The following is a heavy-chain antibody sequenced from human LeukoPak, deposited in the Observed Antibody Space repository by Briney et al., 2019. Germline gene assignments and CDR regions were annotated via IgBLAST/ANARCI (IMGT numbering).Heavy chain of an antibody. CDR3: ARQGNYDFWSGYYELGFDY. D-gene: IGHD3-3*01. CDR1: GGSISSSSYY. J-gene: IGHJ4*02. Sequence: PSETLSLTCTVSGGSISSSSYYWGWIRQPPGKGLEWFGSIYYSGSTYYNPSLKSRVTISVDTSKNQFSLKLSSVTAADTAVYYCARQGNYDFWSGYYELGFDYWGQGTLVTVSS. CDR2: IYYSGST. V-gene: IGHV4-39*01.